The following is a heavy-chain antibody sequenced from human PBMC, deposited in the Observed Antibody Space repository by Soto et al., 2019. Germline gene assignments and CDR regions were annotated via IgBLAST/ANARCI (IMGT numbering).Heavy chain of an antibody. Sequence: PSETLSLTCAVYGGSFSGYYWSWIRQPPGKGLEWIGEINHSGSTNYNPSLKSRVTISVDTSKNQFSLKLSSVTAADTAVYYCAREGVGVHYYYYGMDVWGQGXTVTVYS. J-gene: IGHJ6*02. CDR2: INHSGST. D-gene: IGHD1-26*01. V-gene: IGHV4-34*01. CDR1: GGSFSGYY. CDR3: AREGVGVHYYYYGMDV.